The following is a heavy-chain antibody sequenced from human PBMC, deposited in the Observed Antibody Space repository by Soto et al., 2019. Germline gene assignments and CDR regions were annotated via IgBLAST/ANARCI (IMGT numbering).Heavy chain of an antibody. CDR3: ARERSRYDRSGYYRPDY. D-gene: IGHD3-22*01. Sequence: QVQLVQSGAEVKKPGSSVKVSCKASGDTFGTYSISWVRQAPGQGLEWLGGIIPILGTPSYAQRFQGRVTISADKSTCTAYMELSSLRSEDTAVYYCARERSRYDRSGYYRPDYWGQGTLVTVSS. CDR1: GDTFGTYS. CDR2: IIPILGTP. V-gene: IGHV1-69*06. J-gene: IGHJ4*02.